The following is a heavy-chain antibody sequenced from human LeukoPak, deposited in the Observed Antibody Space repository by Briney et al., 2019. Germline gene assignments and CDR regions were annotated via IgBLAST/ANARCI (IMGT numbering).Heavy chain of an antibody. CDR1: NGSISHYY. D-gene: IGHD3-22*01. CDR3: VRVIGAPNYYYYMDV. Sequence: SETLSLTCTVSNGSISHYYWTWVRQPPGKGLEWIGYIHYSGNSNYNPSLKSRVTMSVDTSKNQFSLKLSSVTAADTAVYYCVRVIGAPNYYYYMDVWGKGTTVTVSS. V-gene: IGHV4-59*12. J-gene: IGHJ6*03. CDR2: IHYSGNS.